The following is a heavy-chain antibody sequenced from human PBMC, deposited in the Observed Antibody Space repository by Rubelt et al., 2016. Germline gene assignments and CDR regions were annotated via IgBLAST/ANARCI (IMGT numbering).Heavy chain of an antibody. V-gene: IGHV3-66*01. CDR2: IYSDDSA. J-gene: IGHJ3*02. Sequence: EVQLVESGGGLVQPGESLRLSCAASGFSVSVKYMNWVRQAPGKGPEWVSVIYSDDSAFYADSVKGRFTISRDNAKKSLFLQMNSLRAEETAVYYCARDQTYEYSGIYYDALDTWGQGTTVTVSS. CDR1: GFSVSVKY. D-gene: IGHD3-22*01. CDR3: ARDQTYEYSGIYYDALDT.